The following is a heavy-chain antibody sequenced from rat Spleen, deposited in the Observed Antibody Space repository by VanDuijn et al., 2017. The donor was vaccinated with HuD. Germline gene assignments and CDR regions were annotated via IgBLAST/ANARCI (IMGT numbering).Heavy chain of an antibody. V-gene: IGHV5S23*01. J-gene: IGHJ2*01. Sequence: EVQLVESGGGLVQPGNSLKLSCAASGFTFSDYAMTWVRQSPKKGLEWVATISPSGGSTYYRDSVKGRFTVSRDNAKSTLYLQMDSLRSEDTATYYCARHPDYSNYFDYWGQGVMVTVSS. CDR1: GFTFSDYA. CDR3: ARHPDYSNYFDY. CDR2: ISPSGGST. D-gene: IGHD1-1*01.